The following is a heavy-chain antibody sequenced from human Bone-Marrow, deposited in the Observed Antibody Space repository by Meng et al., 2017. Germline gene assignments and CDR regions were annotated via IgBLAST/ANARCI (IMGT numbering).Heavy chain of an antibody. V-gene: IGHV1-8*03. J-gene: IGHJ6*02. CDR1: GYTFTGYY. Sequence: ASVKVSCKASGYTFTGYYMHWVRQATGQGLEWMGWMNPNSGNTGYAQKFQGRVTITRNTSISTAYMELSSLRSEDTAVYYCARAGLEPYYDILTGYYNRYYYYYGMDVWGQGTTVTVSS. CDR2: MNPNSGNT. CDR3: ARAGLEPYYDILTGYYNRYYYYYGMDV. D-gene: IGHD3-9*01.